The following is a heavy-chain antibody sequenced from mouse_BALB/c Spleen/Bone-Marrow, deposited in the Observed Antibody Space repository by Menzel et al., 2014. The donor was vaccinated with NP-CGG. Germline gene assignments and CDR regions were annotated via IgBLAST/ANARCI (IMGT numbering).Heavy chain of an antibody. Sequence: VQLQQSVAELVRPGASVKLSCKASGYTFTSYWINWMRQRPGQGLEWIGNIYPSDSYTNYNQKFKDKTTLTVDKSYSTAYMQLSSPTSEDSAVYYCTRAGGYYFDDWGQGTTLTVPS. V-gene: IGHV1-69*01. CDR2: IYPSDSYT. J-gene: IGHJ2*01. CDR1: GYTFTSYW. CDR3: TRAGGYYFDD.